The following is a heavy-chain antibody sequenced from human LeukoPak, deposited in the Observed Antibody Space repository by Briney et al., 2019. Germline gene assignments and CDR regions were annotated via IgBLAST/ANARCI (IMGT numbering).Heavy chain of an antibody. CDR3: ARRSDYYDSSGYSLYFDY. D-gene: IGHD3-22*01. CDR1: GYTFTSYG. CDR2: ISAYNGNT. Sequence: ASVKVSCKASGYTFTSYGISWVRQAPGQGLEWTGWISAYNGNTNYAQKLQGRVTMTTDTSTSTAYMELRSLRSDDTAVYYCARRSDYYDSSGYSLYFDYWGQGTLVTVSS. J-gene: IGHJ4*02. V-gene: IGHV1-18*01.